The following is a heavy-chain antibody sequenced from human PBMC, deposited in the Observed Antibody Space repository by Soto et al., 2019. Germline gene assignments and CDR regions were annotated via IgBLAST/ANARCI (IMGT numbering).Heavy chain of an antibody. CDR3: ARGYYSGGSCLNWFDP. CDR2: INPNSGGT. V-gene: IGHV1-2*04. J-gene: IGHJ5*02. Sequence: ASVKVSCKASGYTFTGYYMHWVRQAPGQGLEWMGWINPNSGGTNYAQKFQGWVTMTRDTSISTAYMELSRLRSDDTAVYYCARGYYSGGSCLNWFDPWGQGTLVTVSS. CDR1: GYTFTGYY. D-gene: IGHD2-15*01.